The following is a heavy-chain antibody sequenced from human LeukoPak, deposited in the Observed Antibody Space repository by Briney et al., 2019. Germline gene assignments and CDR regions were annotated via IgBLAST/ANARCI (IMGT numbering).Heavy chain of an antibody. D-gene: IGHD5-18*01. V-gene: IGHV3-66*01. CDR3: ARDKVDTDMLISAFDI. J-gene: IGHJ3*02. Sequence: GGSLRLSCAASGFTVSSNYMSWVRQAPGKGLEWVSVIYSGGSPHYADSVKGRFTISRDNSKNTLYLQMNSLRAEDTAVYYCARDKVDTDMLISAFDIWGQGTMVTVSS. CDR1: GFTVSSNY. CDR2: IYSGGSP.